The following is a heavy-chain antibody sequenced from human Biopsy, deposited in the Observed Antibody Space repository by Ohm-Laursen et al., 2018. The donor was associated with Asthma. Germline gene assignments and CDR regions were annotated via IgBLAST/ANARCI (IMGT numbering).Heavy chain of an antibody. CDR2: ISYDGNHK. D-gene: IGHD5-12*01. Sequence: SLRLSCAASGFMFRSFGMHWVRQAPGKGLGWVAVISYDGNHKFYEDSVKGRFTISRDNSKNTLYLQMSSLRTEDTAVYYCAKRRGYSGHDNDYWGQGTLVIVSS. J-gene: IGHJ4*02. CDR3: AKRRGYSGHDNDY. V-gene: IGHV3-30*18. CDR1: GFMFRSFG.